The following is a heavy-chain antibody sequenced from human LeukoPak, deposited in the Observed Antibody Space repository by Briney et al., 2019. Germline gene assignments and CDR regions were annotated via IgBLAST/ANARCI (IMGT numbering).Heavy chain of an antibody. CDR1: GLTVSKNY. J-gene: IGHJ3*02. Sequence: GGSLRLSCAASGLTVSKNYMSWVRQAPGKGLESVSVIYSGGSTYYADSVRGRFTISRDNSKNTLYLQMNSLRVEDTAVYYCAREKSSGWYGGSAFDIWGQGTMVTVSS. CDR2: IYSGGST. CDR3: AREKSSGWYGGSAFDI. D-gene: IGHD6-19*01. V-gene: IGHV3-53*01.